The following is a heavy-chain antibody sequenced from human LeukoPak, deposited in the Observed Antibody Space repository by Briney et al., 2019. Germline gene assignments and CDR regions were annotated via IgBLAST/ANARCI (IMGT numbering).Heavy chain of an antibody. V-gene: IGHV3-23*01. J-gene: IGHJ4*02. CDR2: IGGSGGGT. CDR1: GFTFSSYG. Sequence: PGGTLRLSCAASGFTFSSYGMSWVRQAPGKGLEWVSTIGGSGGGTYYAESVKGRFIISRDTSKNTLFLQMNSLRAEDTALYYCARNDFGSSWLGDYWGQGTLVTVFS. CDR3: ARNDFGSSWLGDY. D-gene: IGHD6-13*01.